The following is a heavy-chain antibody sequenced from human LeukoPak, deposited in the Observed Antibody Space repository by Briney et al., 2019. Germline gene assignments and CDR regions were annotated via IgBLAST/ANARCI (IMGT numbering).Heavy chain of an antibody. J-gene: IGHJ4*02. V-gene: IGHV3-64D*09. D-gene: IGHD6-13*01. Sequence: PGGSLRLSCSASGFIFSSYAMNWVRQAPGKGLEYVSAISSNGDSTYNADSVKGRFTISRDNSKNTLYLQMSSLRAEDTAVYYCVREVAAAGTDNKYYFDYWGQGTLVTVSS. CDR1: GFIFSSYA. CDR2: ISSNGDST. CDR3: VREVAAAGTDNKYYFDY.